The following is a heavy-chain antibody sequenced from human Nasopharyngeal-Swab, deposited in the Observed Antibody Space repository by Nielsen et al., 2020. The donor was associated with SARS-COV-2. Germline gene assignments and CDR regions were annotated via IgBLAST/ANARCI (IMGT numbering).Heavy chain of an antibody. CDR3: ARVGGLWSAGFYYYYMDV. J-gene: IGHJ6*03. D-gene: IGHD3-3*01. Sequence: WIRYRAVLWLEWIGYIYYSGSTNYNPSLKSRVTISVDTSKNQFSLKLSSVTAADTAVYYCARVGGLWSAGFYYYYMDVWGKGTTVTVSS. CDR2: IYYSGST. V-gene: IGHV4-59*01.